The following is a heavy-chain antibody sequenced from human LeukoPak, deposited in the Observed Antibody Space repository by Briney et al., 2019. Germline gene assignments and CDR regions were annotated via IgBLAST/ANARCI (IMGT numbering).Heavy chain of an antibody. Sequence: GASVKVSCKASGYTFTGYYMHWVRQAPGQGLEWMGWNNPNSGGTNYAQKFQGRVTMTRDTSISTAYMELSRLRSDDTAVYYCARDRGSGWYLFDYWGQGTLVTVSS. V-gene: IGHV1-2*02. CDR3: ARDRGSGWYLFDY. J-gene: IGHJ4*02. D-gene: IGHD6-19*01. CDR1: GYTFTGYY. CDR2: NNPNSGGT.